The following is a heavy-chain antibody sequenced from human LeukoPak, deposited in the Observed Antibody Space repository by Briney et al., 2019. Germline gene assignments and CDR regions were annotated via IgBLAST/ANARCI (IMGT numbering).Heavy chain of an antibody. D-gene: IGHD6-13*01. J-gene: IGHJ3*02. CDR3: ARFRNLIYSSSWFKSKNAFDI. V-gene: IGHV4-34*01. Sequence: SETLSLTCTVYGGSFSGYYWSWIRQPPGKGLEWIGEINHSGSTNYNPSLKSRVTISVDTSKNQFSLKLSSVTAADTAVYYCARFRNLIYSSSWFKSKNAFDIWGQGTMVTVSS. CDR2: INHSGST. CDR1: GGSFSGYY.